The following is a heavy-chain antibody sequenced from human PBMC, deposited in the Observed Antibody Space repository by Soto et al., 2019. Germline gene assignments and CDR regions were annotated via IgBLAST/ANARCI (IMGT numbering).Heavy chain of an antibody. V-gene: IGHV3-73*01. D-gene: IGHD6-13*01. CDR2: IGSRGETYAT. Sequence: PGGSLRLSCAASGFTFGASGLQWVRQASGKGLEWLGRIGSRGETYATTYADSVKGRFTISRDNAKNTLYLQMNSLRAEDTAVYYCVREYSSSPSFFRHWGQGTLVTVSS. CDR3: VREYSSSPSFFRH. J-gene: IGHJ1*01. CDR1: GFTFGASG.